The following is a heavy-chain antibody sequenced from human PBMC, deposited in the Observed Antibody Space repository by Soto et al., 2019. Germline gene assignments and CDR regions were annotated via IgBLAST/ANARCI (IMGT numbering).Heavy chain of an antibody. Sequence: GSLRLSCAASGFTFSSYWMSWVRQAPGKGLEWVANIKQDGSEKDYVDSVKGRFTISRDNAKNSLYLQMSSLRAEDTAVYYCARDTSQYYDILTGYYGFDYWGQGTLVTVSS. CDR1: GFTFSSYW. D-gene: IGHD3-9*01. V-gene: IGHV3-7*03. J-gene: IGHJ4*02. CDR2: IKQDGSEK. CDR3: ARDTSQYYDILTGYYGFDY.